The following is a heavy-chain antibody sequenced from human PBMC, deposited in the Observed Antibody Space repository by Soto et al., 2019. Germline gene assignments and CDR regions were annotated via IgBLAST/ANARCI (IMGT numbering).Heavy chain of an antibody. J-gene: IGHJ5*02. V-gene: IGHV6-1*01. CDR1: GDSVSSYSAA. D-gene: IGHD3-10*01. CDR3: VRDRYSSSGWFDP. CDR2: TYYRSRFFS. Sequence: PSQTLSLTCAISGDSVSSYSAAWNWIRQPPSGGLEWLGRTYYRSRFFSDYAEPVKSRIIINPDTSKNQFSLQLKSVTPEDTAVYYCVRDRYSSSGWFDPWGQGTPVTVSS.